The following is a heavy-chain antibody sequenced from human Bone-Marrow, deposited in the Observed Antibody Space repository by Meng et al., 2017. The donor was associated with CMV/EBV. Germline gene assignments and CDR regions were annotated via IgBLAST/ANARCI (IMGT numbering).Heavy chain of an antibody. Sequence: GESLKISCAASGFTFSSYWMSWVRQAPGKGLEWVGFIRSKAYGGTTEYAASVKGRFTISRDDSKSIAYLQMNSLKTEDTAVYYCTSGGEWLVAGDYYYGMDVWGQRTTVTVSS. CDR1: GFTFSSYW. CDR3: TSGGEWLVAGDYYYGMDV. V-gene: IGHV3-49*04. J-gene: IGHJ6*02. CDR2: IRSKAYGGTT. D-gene: IGHD6-19*01.